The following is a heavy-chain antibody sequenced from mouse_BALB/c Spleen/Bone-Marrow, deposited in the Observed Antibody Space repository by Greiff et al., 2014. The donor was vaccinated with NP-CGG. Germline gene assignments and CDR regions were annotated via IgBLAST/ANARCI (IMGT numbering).Heavy chain of an antibody. CDR2: IDPANGNT. J-gene: IGHJ3*01. V-gene: IGHV14-3*02. CDR1: GFNIKDTY. CDR3: ASYYYGSSRFAY. D-gene: IGHD1-1*01. Sequence: VQLKESGAELVKPGASVKLSCTASGFNIKDTYMHWVKQRPEQGLEWIGRIDPANGNTKYDPKFQGKATITADTSSNTAYLQLSSLTSEDTAVYYCASYYYGSSRFAYGGQGTLVTVSA.